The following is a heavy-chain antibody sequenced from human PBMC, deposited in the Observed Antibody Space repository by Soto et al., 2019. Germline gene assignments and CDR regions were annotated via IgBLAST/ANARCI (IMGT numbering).Heavy chain of an antibody. CDR3: ARDFCSGGSCYSLSI. V-gene: IGHV3-21*01. J-gene: IGHJ3*02. D-gene: IGHD2-15*01. CDR2: ISFSSAYI. CDR1: GFTFSTYS. Sequence: EVQLVESGGGLVKPGGSLRLSCAASGFTFSTYSMNWVRQTPGKGLEWVSSISFSSAYIYYADSVRGRFTISRDNAKNSLYLQLNSLRSEDTAVYYCARDFCSGGSCYSLSIWGQGTMVAVSS.